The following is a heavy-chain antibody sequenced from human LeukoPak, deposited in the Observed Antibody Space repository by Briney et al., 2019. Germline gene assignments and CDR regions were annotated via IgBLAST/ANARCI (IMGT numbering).Heavy chain of an antibody. D-gene: IGHD6-19*01. Sequence: TSETLPLTCTVSGGSISSYYWSWIRQPPGKGLEWIGYIYYSGSTNYNPSLKSRVTISVDTSKNQFSLKLSSVTAADTAVYYCARVGSSGWYSGDYWGQGTLVTVSS. CDR1: GGSISSYY. V-gene: IGHV4-59*01. CDR2: IYYSGST. J-gene: IGHJ4*02. CDR3: ARVGSSGWYSGDY.